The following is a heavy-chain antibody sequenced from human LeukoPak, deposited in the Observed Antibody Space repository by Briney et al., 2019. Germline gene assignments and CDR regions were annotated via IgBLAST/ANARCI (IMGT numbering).Heavy chain of an antibody. CDR3: ARGLLGTRPYYYYYGMDV. D-gene: IGHD2/OR15-2a*01. Sequence: GGSLRLSCAASGFTFSTYEMNWVRQAPGKGLEWVSYISSSGSTIYYADSVTGRFTISRENAQNSLYPQMNSLRAEDTAVYYCARGLLGTRPYYYYYGMDVWGQGTTATVSS. CDR1: GFTFSTYE. V-gene: IGHV3-48*03. CDR2: ISSSGSTI. J-gene: IGHJ6*02.